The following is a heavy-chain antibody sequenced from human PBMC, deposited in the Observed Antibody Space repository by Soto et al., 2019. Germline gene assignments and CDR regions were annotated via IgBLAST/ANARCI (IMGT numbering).Heavy chain of an antibody. CDR2: IYYSGST. J-gene: IGHJ4*02. CDR3: ARRGYYDILTGPAL. Sequence: SETLSLTCTVSGGSISSGGYYWSWIRQHPGKGLEWIGYIYYSGSTYYNPSLKSRVTISVDTSKNQFSLKLSSVTAADTAVYYCARRGYYDILTGPALWGQGTLVTVSS. CDR1: GGSISSGGYY. V-gene: IGHV4-31*03. D-gene: IGHD3-9*01.